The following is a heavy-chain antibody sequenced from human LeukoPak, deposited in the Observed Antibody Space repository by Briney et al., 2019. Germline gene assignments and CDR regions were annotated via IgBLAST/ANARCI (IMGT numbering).Heavy chain of an antibody. CDR3: ARASSGWYELVDY. V-gene: IGHV4-39*01. CDR2: IYYSGST. CDR1: GGSISSSSYY. J-gene: IGHJ4*02. D-gene: IGHD6-19*01. Sequence: SETLSLTCTVSGGSISSSSYYWGWIRQPPGKGLEWIGSIYYSGSTYYNPSLKSRVTISVDTSKNQFSLKLNSVTAADTAVYYCARASSGWYELVDYWGQGTLVTVSS.